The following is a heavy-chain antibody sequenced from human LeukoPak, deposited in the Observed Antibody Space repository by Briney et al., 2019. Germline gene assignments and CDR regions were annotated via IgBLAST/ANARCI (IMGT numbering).Heavy chain of an antibody. CDR3: AKDLGDSSGYYPHFDY. Sequence: HPGGSLRLSCAASRFTFSTYWMHWVRQAPGKGLVWVSRINSDGSSTGYADSVKGRFTISRDNAKNTLYLQMNSLRAEDTAVYYCAKDLGDSSGYYPHFDYWGQGTLVTVSS. CDR1: RFTFSTYW. CDR2: INSDGSST. J-gene: IGHJ4*02. D-gene: IGHD3-22*01. V-gene: IGHV3-74*01.